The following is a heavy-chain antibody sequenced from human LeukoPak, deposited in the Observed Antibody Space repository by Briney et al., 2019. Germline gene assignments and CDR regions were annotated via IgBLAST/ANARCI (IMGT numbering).Heavy chain of an antibody. CDR2: ISYDGSNK. D-gene: IGHD3-22*01. CDR3: AKGYGPYYYDSSLDI. Sequence: PGGSLRLSCAASGFTVSSNYMSWVRQAPGKGLEWVAVISYDGSNKYYVDSVKGRFTISRDNSKNTLYLQMNSLRAEDTAVYYCAKGYGPYYYDSSLDIWGQGTMVTVSS. J-gene: IGHJ3*02. CDR1: GFTVSSNY. V-gene: IGHV3-30*18.